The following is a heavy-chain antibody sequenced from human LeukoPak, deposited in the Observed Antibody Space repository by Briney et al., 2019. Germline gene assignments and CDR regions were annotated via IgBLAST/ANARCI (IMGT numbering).Heavy chain of an antibody. J-gene: IGHJ5*02. CDR2: IFYTGST. V-gene: IGHV4-59*01. CDR3: ARAGAWQIDP. D-gene: IGHD3-10*01. CDR1: GGSISSYY. Sequence: SETLSLTCAVSGGSISSYYWSWIRQPPGKGLEWIGYIFYTGSTNYNPSLKSRVTISVDRSKNQFTLKLSSVTAADTAIYYCARAGAWQIDPWGQGTLVTVSS.